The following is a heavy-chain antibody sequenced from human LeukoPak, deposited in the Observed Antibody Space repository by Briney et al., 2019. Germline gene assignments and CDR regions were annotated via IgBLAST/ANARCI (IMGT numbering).Heavy chain of an antibody. CDR1: GFTFSSYA. CDR3: AKDLNYYGSSGYLS. Sequence: GGSLRLSCAASGFTFSSYAMSWVRQAPGKGLEWVSAISGSGGSTYYADSVKGRFTISRDNSKNTLYLQMNSLRAEDTAVYYCAKDLNYYGSSGYLSWGQGTLVTVSS. J-gene: IGHJ5*02. V-gene: IGHV3-23*01. CDR2: ISGSGGST. D-gene: IGHD3-22*01.